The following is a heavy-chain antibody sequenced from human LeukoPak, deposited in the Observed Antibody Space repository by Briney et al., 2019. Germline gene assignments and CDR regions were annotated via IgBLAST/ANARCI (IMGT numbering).Heavy chain of an antibody. Sequence: GGSLRLSCAASGFTVSSNYMSWVRQAPGKGLEWVSVIYSGGSTCYADSVKGRFTISRDNSKNTLYLQMNSLRAEDTAVYYCAKSTPIREYFDYWGQGTLVTVSS. D-gene: IGHD2-15*01. V-gene: IGHV3-66*02. CDR3: AKSTPIREYFDY. J-gene: IGHJ4*02. CDR2: IYSGGST. CDR1: GFTVSSNY.